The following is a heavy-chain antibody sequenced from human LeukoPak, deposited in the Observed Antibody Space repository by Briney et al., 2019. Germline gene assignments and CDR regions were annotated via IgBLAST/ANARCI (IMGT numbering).Heavy chain of an antibody. J-gene: IGHJ5*02. CDR1: GGSVSTISHF. CDR2: LSDTGTT. V-gene: IGHV4-39*01. D-gene: IGHD1-14*01. Sequence: SETLSLTCTVSGGSVSTISHFWDWVRQPPGTGLEWIVSLSDTGTTYYNPSLESRVTMSVDTSKNQFSLKLSSVTAADTAVYYCARRDHTGRSHAWFDPWGQGTLVTVSS. CDR3: ARRDHTGRSHAWFDP.